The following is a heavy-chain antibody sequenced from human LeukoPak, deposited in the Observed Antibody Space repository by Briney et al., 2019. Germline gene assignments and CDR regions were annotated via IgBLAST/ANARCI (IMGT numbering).Heavy chain of an antibody. CDR2: ISGSGGST. J-gene: IGHJ4*02. D-gene: IGHD3-10*01. Sequence: GGSLRLSCAASGFTFSSYAMSWVRQAPGKGLEWVSGISGSGGSTYYADSVKGRFTISRDNSKNTLYLQMNSLRAEDTALYYCAKDIFTMVRGVVDYWGQGTLVTVSS. V-gene: IGHV3-23*01. CDR3: AKDIFTMVRGVVDY. CDR1: GFTFSSYA.